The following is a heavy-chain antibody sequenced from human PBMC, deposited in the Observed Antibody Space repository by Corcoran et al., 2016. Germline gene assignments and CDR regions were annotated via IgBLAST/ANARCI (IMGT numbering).Heavy chain of an antibody. CDR1: GFTFSSYS. CDR2: ISSSSSTI. CDR3: ARDKLWADAFDI. J-gene: IGHJ3*02. Sequence: EVQLVESGGGLVQPGGSLRLSCAASGFTFSSYSMNWVRQAPGKGLEWVSYISSSSSTIYYADSVKGRFTISRDNAKNSLYSLRAEDTAVYYCARDKLWADAFDIWGQGTMVTVSS. D-gene: IGHD1-1*01. V-gene: IGHV3-48*04.